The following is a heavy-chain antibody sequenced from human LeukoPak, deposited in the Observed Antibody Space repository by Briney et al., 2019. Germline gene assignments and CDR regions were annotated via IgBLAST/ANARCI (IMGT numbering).Heavy chain of an antibody. CDR2: VIPMSDVT. Sequence: SVKVSCKASGGTFSSYALSWMRQAPGQGLEWMGRVIPMSDVTDYAQKFQGRVTITADTSTGTAYMELSSLTSDDTAMYYCARDPALEGTEDYRDFGGVESVDAFDVWGQGTMVTVSS. V-gene: IGHV1-69*17. CDR1: GGTFSSYA. J-gene: IGHJ3*01. CDR3: ARDPALEGTEDYRDFGGVESVDAFDV. D-gene: IGHD4-23*01.